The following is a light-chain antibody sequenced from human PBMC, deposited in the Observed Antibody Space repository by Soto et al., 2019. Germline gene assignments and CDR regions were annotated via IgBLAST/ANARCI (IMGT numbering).Light chain of an antibody. J-gene: IGKJ5*01. CDR3: QQYNNYIT. CDR1: QSVSSN. Sequence: EIVMTQSPATLSVSPGERATLSCRASQSVSSNLAWYQQKPGQAPRLLIYGASTRATGIPARFSGSGSGTEFTLTISSLQSEDFAVYYCQQYNNYITFGQGTRLEI. V-gene: IGKV3-15*01. CDR2: GAS.